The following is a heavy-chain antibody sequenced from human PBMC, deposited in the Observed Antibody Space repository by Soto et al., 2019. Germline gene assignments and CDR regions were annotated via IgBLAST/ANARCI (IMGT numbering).Heavy chain of an antibody. CDR3: ATWHLQEHAYDI. CDR2: LYDLDGT. Sequence: DVQLVASGGGLIQPGESLRLSCEAFGFTVSGKKYVAWVRQAPGKGLEWLSALYDLDGTYYADSMKGRFTTSSDSSRTTVYLQMNSLRPDDTAVYSCATWHLQEHAYDIWGQGTMVTVSS. J-gene: IGHJ3*02. V-gene: IGHV3-53*01. CDR1: GFTVSGKKY. D-gene: IGHD1-1*01.